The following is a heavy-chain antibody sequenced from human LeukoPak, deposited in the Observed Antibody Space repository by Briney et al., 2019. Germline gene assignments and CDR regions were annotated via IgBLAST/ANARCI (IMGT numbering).Heavy chain of an antibody. CDR3: AAADYGDPTIFDY. CDR1: EFTYSTYA. J-gene: IGHJ4*02. D-gene: IGHD4-17*01. V-gene: IGHV3-23*01. Sequence: GGSLRLSCAASEFTYSTYAMSWVRQAPGKGLEWVSSISGSSGSTYYADSVKGRFTISRDNAKNSLYLQMNSLRAEDTAVYYCAAADYGDPTIFDYWGQGTLVTVSS. CDR2: ISGSSGST.